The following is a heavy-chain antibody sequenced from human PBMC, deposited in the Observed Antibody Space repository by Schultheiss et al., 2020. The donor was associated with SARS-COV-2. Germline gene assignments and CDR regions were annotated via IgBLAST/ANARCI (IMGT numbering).Heavy chain of an antibody. Sequence: SVKFSCKASGGTFRSYAISWVRQAPGQGLEWMGRIIPIFGIANYAQKFQCRVTITADKSTSTAYMELSSLRSEDTAVYYCARLPNWNDLPGYYYGMDVWGQGGTVTVSS. CDR3: ARLPNWNDLPGYYYGMDV. J-gene: IGHJ6*02. CDR2: IIPIFGIA. CDR1: GGTFRSYA. D-gene: IGHD1-1*01. V-gene: IGHV1-69*04.